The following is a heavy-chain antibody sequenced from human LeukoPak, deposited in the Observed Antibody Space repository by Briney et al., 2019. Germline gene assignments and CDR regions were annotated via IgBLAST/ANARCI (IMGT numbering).Heavy chain of an antibody. CDR1: GFTFSSYE. CDR2: ISSTGTNI. D-gene: IGHD6-19*01. J-gene: IGHJ6*02. V-gene: IGHV3-48*03. CDR3: ARSSAVPDSPGGMDV. Sequence: GGSLRLSCAASGFTFSSYEMNWVRQAPGKGLEWLSYISSTGTNIYYADSVKGRFTISRDNAKNSLYLQMNSLGAEDTALYYCARSSAVPDSPGGMDVWGQGTTVTVSS.